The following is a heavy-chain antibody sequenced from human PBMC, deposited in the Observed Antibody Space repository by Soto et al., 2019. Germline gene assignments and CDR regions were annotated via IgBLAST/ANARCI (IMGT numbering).Heavy chain of an antibody. Sequence: SGPTLVNPTQTLTLTCTFSGFSLSTSGVGVGWIRQPPGKALEWLALIYWDDDKRYSPSLKSRLTITKDTSKNQVVLTMTNMDPVDTATYYCAHVPYFSYSSGWDYWYFDLWGRGTLVTVSS. V-gene: IGHV2-5*02. D-gene: IGHD6-19*01. CDR1: GFSLSTSGVG. CDR2: IYWDDDK. CDR3: AHVPYFSYSSGWDYWYFDL. J-gene: IGHJ2*01.